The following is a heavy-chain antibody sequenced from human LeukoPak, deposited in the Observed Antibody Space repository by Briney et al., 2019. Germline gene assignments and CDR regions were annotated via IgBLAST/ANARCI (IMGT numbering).Heavy chain of an antibody. CDR3: ARQTAMGRSGDY. Sequence: GESLKISCKASGYSFTSYWIGWVRHMPAKGLGWMVIIDHSDSETRYTPSFQGQVTISVDKSLTTADLQWNSLKASDTAMYYCARQTAMGRSGDYWGQGTLVTVSS. CDR1: GYSFTSYW. J-gene: IGHJ4*02. V-gene: IGHV5-51*01. CDR2: IDHSDSET. D-gene: IGHD5-18*01.